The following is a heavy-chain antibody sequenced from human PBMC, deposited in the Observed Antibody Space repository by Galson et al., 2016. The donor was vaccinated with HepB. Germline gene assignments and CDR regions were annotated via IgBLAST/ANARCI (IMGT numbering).Heavy chain of an antibody. CDR1: GFTVSSTY. V-gene: IGHV3-23*03. Sequence: SLRLSCAASGFTVSSTYMSWVRQAPGKGLEWVSVIYAGVITYNGVSRNYAESVKGRFTISRDNFKNMVYLQMNSLRVEDTAVYYCARGGSDPFDSWGQGTLVTVSS. CDR2: IYAGV. D-gene: IGHD3-16*01. CDR3: ARGGSDPFDS. J-gene: IGHJ4*02.